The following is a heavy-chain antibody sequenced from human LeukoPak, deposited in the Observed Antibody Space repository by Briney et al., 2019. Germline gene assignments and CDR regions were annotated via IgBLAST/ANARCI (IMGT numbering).Heavy chain of an antibody. CDR2: TIPDGGEK. CDR1: GFTFSSYS. J-gene: IGHJ4*02. V-gene: IGHV3-7*02. D-gene: IGHD3-16*01. Sequence: SGGSLRLSRAVSGFTFSSYSMNSVPQAPGKGLEWVAKTIPDGGEKRYVDSVKGSFVISRDNAKNSLYLQMNSPRVEDTAVYYCAIWGADQKNWGQGNLVTVSS. CDR3: AIWGADQKN.